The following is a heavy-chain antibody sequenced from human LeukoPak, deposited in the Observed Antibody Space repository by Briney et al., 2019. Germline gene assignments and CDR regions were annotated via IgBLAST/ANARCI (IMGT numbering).Heavy chain of an antibody. CDR2: INHSGST. Sequence: SETLSLTCAVYGGSFSGYYWSWIRQPPGKGLEWIREINHSGSTNYNPSLKSRVTISVDTSKNQFSLKLSSVTAADTAVYYCARTSPSSIAARGTLFDYWGQGTLVTVSS. D-gene: IGHD6-6*01. J-gene: IGHJ4*02. V-gene: IGHV4-34*01. CDR1: GGSFSGYY. CDR3: ARTSPSSIAARGTLFDY.